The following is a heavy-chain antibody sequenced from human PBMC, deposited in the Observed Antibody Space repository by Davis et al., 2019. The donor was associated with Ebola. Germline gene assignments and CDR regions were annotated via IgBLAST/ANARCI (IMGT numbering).Heavy chain of an antibody. D-gene: IGHD6-19*01. CDR3: AKSARIDYSSPGGTLFQP. CDR2: ISPYNGNT. CDR1: GYTFTTYG. J-gene: IGHJ1*01. V-gene: IGHV1-18*01. Sequence: ASVKVSCKASGYTFTTYGITWVRQAPGQGLEWMGWISPYNGNTKYAQKFKDRVTMTTDTSTNTAYMELRSLRSDDTAVYYCAKSARIDYSSPGGTLFQPWGQGTLVTVSS.